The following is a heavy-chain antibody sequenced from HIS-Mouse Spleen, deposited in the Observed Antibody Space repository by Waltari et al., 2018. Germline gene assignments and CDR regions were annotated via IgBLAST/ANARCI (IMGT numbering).Heavy chain of an antibody. CDR2: ISSSGSTI. J-gene: IGHJ4*02. CDR1: GFTFSDYY. D-gene: IGHD5-12*01. Sequence: GSGGGLVKPGGSLRLSCAASGFTFSDYYMSWIRQAPGQGLEGVSYISSSGSTIYYADSVKGRFTISRDNAKNSLYLQMNSLRAEDTAVYYCARDFTRTRLRRVTGNYFDYWGQGTLVTVSS. CDR3: ARDFTRTRLRRVTGNYFDY. V-gene: IGHV3-11*01.